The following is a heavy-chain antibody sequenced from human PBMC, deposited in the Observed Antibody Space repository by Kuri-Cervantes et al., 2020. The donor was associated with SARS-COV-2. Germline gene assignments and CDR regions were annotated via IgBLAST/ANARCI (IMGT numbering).Heavy chain of an antibody. CDR2: INPNSGGT. J-gene: IGHJ4*02. Sequence: ASVKVSCKASGYTFTGYYMHWVRQAPGQGLEWMGWINPNSGGTNYAQKFQGRVTMTRDTSISTAYMELSRLRSDDTAVYYCARDRGYDILTGYYSFDYWGQGTLIPSPQ. CDR3: ARDRGYDILTGYYSFDY. D-gene: IGHD3-9*01. CDR1: GYTFTGYY. V-gene: IGHV1-2*02.